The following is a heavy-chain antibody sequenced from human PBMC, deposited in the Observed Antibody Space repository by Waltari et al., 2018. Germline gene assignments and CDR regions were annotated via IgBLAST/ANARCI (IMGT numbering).Heavy chain of an antibody. V-gene: IGHV4-34*01. CDR2: INHSGST. Sequence: QVQLQQWGAGLLKPSETLSLTCAVYGGSFSGYYWSWIRQPPGQGLGWIGEINHSGSTNYNPSLKSRVTISVDTSKNQFSLKLSSLTAADTAVYYCARSFPSPDYDFWSGYLYYFDYWGQGTLVTVSS. CDR1: GGSFSGYY. J-gene: IGHJ4*02. D-gene: IGHD3-3*01. CDR3: ARSFPSPDYDFWSGYLYYFDY.